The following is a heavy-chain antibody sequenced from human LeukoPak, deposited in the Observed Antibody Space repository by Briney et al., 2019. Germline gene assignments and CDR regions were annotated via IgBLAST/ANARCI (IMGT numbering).Heavy chain of an antibody. Sequence: GGSLRLSCAASGFAFSSHGMHWVRQAPGKGLEWVAFIRYDGSNKYYADSVKGRFTISRDNSKNTLYLQMNSLRAEDTAVYYCAEDLYTLVTAMTFDYWGQGTLVTVSS. J-gene: IGHJ4*02. CDR3: AEDLYTLVTAMTFDY. CDR2: IRYDGSNK. CDR1: GFAFSSHG. V-gene: IGHV3-30*02. D-gene: IGHD2-21*02.